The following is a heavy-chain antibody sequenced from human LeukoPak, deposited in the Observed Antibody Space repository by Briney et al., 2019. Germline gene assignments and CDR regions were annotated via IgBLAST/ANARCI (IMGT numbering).Heavy chain of an antibody. CDR3: ARPRGYDYNYFDY. Sequence: PGGPLRLSCAASGFTFSSYAMSWVRQAPGKGLEWVAVIWYDGSNKYYADSVKGRFTISRDNSKNTLYLQMNSLRAEDTAVYYCARPRGYDYNYFDYWGQGTLVTVSS. V-gene: IGHV3-33*08. J-gene: IGHJ4*02. CDR1: GFTFSSYA. D-gene: IGHD3-22*01. CDR2: IWYDGSNK.